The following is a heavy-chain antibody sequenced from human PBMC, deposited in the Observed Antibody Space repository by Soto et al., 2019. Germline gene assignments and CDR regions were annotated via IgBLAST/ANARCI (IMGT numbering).Heavy chain of an antibody. J-gene: IGHJ6*02. CDR3: AKDIVDCSSTSCSKYYYYYGMDV. CDR1: GFTFDDYA. V-gene: IGHV3-43D*04. Sequence: GGSLRLSCAASGFTFDDYAMHWVRKAPGKGLEWVSVISWDGGSTYYADSVKGRFTISRDNSKNSLYLQMNSLRAEDTALYYCAKDIVDCSSTSCSKYYYYYGMDVWGQGTTVTVS. CDR2: ISWDGGST. D-gene: IGHD2-2*01.